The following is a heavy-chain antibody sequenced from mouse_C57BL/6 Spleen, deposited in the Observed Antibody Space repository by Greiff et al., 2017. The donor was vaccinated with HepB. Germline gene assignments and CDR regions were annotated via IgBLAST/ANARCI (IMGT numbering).Heavy chain of an antibody. CDR2: ISSGSSTI. V-gene: IGHV5-17*01. CDR3: ARVDYSPFAY. D-gene: IGHD2-12*01. CDR1: GFTFSDYG. Sequence: EVQGVESGGGLVKPGGSLKLSCAASGFTFSDYGMHWVRQAPEKGLEWVAYISSGSSTIYYADTVKGRFTISRDNAKNTLFLQMTSLRSEDTAMYYCARVDYSPFAYWGQGTLVTVSA. J-gene: IGHJ3*01.